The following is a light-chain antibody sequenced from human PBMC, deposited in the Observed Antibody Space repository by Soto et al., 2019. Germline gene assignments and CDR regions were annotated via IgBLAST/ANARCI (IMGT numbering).Light chain of an antibody. V-gene: IGKV1-5*01. CDR1: QSISSW. CDR2: DAS. Sequence: DIQMTQSPSTLSATAGDRVNITYRASQSISSWLAWDQHKPGKAPKLLIYDASSLESGVPSRFIGSGSGTEFSLTISSLQPDDFATYYCQQYHNLVTFGQGTKVDI. CDR3: QQYHNLVT. J-gene: IGKJ1*01.